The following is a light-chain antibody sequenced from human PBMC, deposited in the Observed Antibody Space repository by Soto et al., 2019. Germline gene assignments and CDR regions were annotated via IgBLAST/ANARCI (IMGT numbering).Light chain of an antibody. Sequence: DIQMTQSPSSLSASVGDRVTITCRASQGIANYLAWYQQRPGRVPKLLIYAASTLQSGAPPRFTGSGSGTEFTLTTNHLQPEDTATYYCQYYNNGLSFGGGTKVDIK. V-gene: IGKV1-27*01. CDR3: QYYNNGLS. CDR1: QGIANY. J-gene: IGKJ4*01. CDR2: AAS.